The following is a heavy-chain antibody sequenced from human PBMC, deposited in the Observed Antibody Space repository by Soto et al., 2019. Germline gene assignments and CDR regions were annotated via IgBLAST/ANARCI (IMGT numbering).Heavy chain of an antibody. Sequence: QVQLQESGPGLVKPSETLSLTCTVSGGSLTSYYWSWIRQPPGKGLEWIGFVYYTGISRYNPSLKIRVTISVDTANNQFSVKLTSVTAADTAIYYCARRRVSTETFDYWGQGTLVTVSS. D-gene: IGHD5-12*01. CDR1: GGSLTSYY. V-gene: IGHV4-59*08. CDR2: VYYTGIS. CDR3: ARRRVSTETFDY. J-gene: IGHJ4*02.